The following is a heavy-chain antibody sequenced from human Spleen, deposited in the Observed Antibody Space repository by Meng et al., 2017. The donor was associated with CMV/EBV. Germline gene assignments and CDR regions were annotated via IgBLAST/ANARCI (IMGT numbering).Heavy chain of an antibody. CDR1: GYTFTSYG. CDR3: ARGDYYYGLDV. V-gene: IGHV1-18*01. J-gene: IGHJ6*02. Sequence: ASVKVSCKASGYTFTSYGISWVRQAPGQGLEWMGWISAYNGNTNYAQKLQGRVSVTRDTSITTAYMELSRLIFDDTAVYYCARGDYYYGLDVWGLGTTVTVSS. CDR2: ISAYNGNT.